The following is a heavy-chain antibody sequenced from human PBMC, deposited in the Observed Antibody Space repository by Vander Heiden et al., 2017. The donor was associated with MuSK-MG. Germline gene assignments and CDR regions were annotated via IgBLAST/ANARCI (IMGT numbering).Heavy chain of an antibody. CDR3: ATGLDYDGIGYYVNY. V-gene: IGHV1-8*01. CDR2: MNPNSGET. D-gene: IGHD3-22*01. Sequence: QVQLVQSGAEVKEPVASVRVSCKASGYTFPTYDINWVRQATGQGLEWMGWMNPNSGETGYAQKFQGRVTMTRSTSITTAYMDLSVLGSEDTAVYYCATGLDYDGIGYYVNYWGQGTLVSVSS. CDR1: GYTFPTYD. J-gene: IGHJ4*02.